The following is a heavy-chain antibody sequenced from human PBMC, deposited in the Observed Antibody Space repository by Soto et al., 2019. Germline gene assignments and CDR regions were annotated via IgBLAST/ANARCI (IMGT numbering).Heavy chain of an antibody. CDR3: ASWHEREHAYDV. CDR2: LYDVDGT. Sequence: GSLRLSCAAFGLTVSDKKYVAWVRQAPGKGLEWISALYDVDGTYYADSVKGRFTTSSDSSKTTVYLQMNGLRPDDTAVYYCASWHEREHAYDVWGRGTTVTV. J-gene: IGHJ3*01. V-gene: IGHV3-53*01. D-gene: IGHD1-1*01. CDR1: GLTVSDKKY.